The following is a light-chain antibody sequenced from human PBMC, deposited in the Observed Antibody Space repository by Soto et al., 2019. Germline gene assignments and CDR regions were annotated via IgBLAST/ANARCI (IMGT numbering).Light chain of an antibody. CDR2: EVS. CDR3: SSYAGSNIPVV. V-gene: IGLV2-8*01. J-gene: IGLJ2*01. CDR1: SSDVGGYNC. Sequence: QSALTQPPSASGSPGQSVTISCTGTSSDVGGYNCVSWYQQHPGKAPKLMIYEVSKRPSAVPDRFSGSKSGNTASLTVSGLQAEDEADYYCSSYAGSNIPVVFGGGTKVTVL.